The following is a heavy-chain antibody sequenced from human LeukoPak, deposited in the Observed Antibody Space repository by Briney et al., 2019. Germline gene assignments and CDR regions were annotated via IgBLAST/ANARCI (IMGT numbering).Heavy chain of an antibody. CDR1: GYTFTSYA. V-gene: IGHV1-3*03. CDR3: ARVGYYDSSGYYPQAHFDY. J-gene: IGHJ4*02. Sequence: ASVKVSCKASGYTFTSYAVHWVRQAPGQGLEWMGWINAGNGNTKYSQEFQGRVTITTDTSTSTAYMELRSLRSDDMAVYYCARVGYYDSSGYYPQAHFDYWGQGTLVTVSS. D-gene: IGHD3-22*01. CDR2: INAGNGNT.